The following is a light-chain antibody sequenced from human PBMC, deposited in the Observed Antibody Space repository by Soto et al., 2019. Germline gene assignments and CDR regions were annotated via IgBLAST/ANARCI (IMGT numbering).Light chain of an antibody. J-gene: IGLJ1*01. V-gene: IGLV2-8*01. CDR3: TSHAGTNNFPYV. CDR1: SSDVGAYNY. Sequence: QSALTQPPSASGSPGQSVTISCTGTSSDVGAYNYVSWYQHRPGKAPKLMLYEVTKRPSGVPDRFSGAKSGNTASLTVSGLQAEDEADYYCTSHAGTNNFPYVFGTGTKLTVL. CDR2: EVT.